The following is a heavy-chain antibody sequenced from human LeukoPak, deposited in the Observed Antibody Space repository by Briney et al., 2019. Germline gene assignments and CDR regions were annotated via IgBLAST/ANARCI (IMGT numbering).Heavy chain of an antibody. Sequence: GGSLRLSCAASGFTFSSYAMSWVRQAPGKGLEWVSAISGSGGSTYYADSVKGRFTISRDNSKNTLYLQMNSLRAEDTAVYYCAKPAYEWIQLWENWFDPWGQGTLVTVSS. CDR2: ISGSGGST. J-gene: IGHJ5*02. V-gene: IGHV3-23*01. CDR1: GFTFSSYA. CDR3: AKPAYEWIQLWENWFDP. D-gene: IGHD5-18*01.